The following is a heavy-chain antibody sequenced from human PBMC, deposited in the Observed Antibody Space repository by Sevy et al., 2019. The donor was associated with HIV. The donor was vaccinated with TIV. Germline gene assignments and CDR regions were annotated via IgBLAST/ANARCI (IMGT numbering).Heavy chain of an antibody. Sequence: GGSLRLSCAASGFTFSSYDMHWVRQAPGKGLEWVAFIRYDGSNKYYADSVKGRFTISRDNSKNTLYLQMNSLRAEDTAVYYCAKDAADDIVVVPAAMRDAFDIWGQGTMVTVSS. V-gene: IGHV3-30*02. CDR2: IRYDGSNK. CDR1: GFTFSSYD. D-gene: IGHD2-2*01. J-gene: IGHJ3*02. CDR3: AKDAADDIVVVPAAMRDAFDI.